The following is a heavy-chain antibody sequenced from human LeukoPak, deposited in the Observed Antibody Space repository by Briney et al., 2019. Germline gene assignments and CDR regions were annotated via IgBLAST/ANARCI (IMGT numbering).Heavy chain of an antibody. D-gene: IGHD5-12*01. V-gene: IGHV3-48*03. CDR2: ISRGGDTI. Sequence: PGGSLRLSCAASGFTFRSYEMNWVRQAPGKGLEWVSYISRGGDTIYYADSVKGRFTISRDNAKNSVYLQMNSLRDEDTALYYCARSGYDIIFDYWGQGTLVTVSS. J-gene: IGHJ4*02. CDR3: ARSGYDIIFDY. CDR1: GFTFRSYE.